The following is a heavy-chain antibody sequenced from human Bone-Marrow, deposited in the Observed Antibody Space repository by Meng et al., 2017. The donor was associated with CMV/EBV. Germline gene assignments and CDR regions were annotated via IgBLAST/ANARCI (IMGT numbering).Heavy chain of an antibody. CDR2: IIPILGIA. Sequence: SVKVSCKASGGTFSSYTISWVRQAPGQGLEWMGRIIPILGIANYAQKFQGRVTITADKSTSTAYMELSSLISEDTAVYYCARLPGAGYCSSTSCPTDYWGQGTLVTVSS. J-gene: IGHJ4*02. V-gene: IGHV1-69*02. CDR3: ARLPGAGYCSSTSCPTDY. CDR1: GGTFSSYT. D-gene: IGHD2-2*01.